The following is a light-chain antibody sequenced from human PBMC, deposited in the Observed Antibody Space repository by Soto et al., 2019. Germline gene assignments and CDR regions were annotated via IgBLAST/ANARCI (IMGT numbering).Light chain of an antibody. Sequence: QSVLTQPASVSGSPGQSIPISCTGTASDVGAYDYVSWYQHHPGKPPKLLIFEVRDRPSVVSNRFSGSKSGNTASLTISGLQPEDEADYFCSSSTSSSTLVFGTVTKLTVL. V-gene: IGLV2-14*01. CDR3: SSSTSSSTLV. CDR2: EVR. CDR1: ASDVGAYDY. J-gene: IGLJ1*01.